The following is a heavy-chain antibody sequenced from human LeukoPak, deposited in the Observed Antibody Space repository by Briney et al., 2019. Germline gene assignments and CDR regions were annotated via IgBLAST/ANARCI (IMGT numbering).Heavy chain of an antibody. Sequence: GGSLRLSCAASGFTFSSYAMSWVRQAPGKGLEWVSYISSSTSYIYYADSVKGRFTISRDNAKNSLYLQMNSLRAEDTAVYYCAREDASGFDYWGQGTLVTVSS. CDR1: GFTFSSYA. V-gene: IGHV3-21*01. CDR2: ISSSTSYI. D-gene: IGHD2-15*01. CDR3: AREDASGFDY. J-gene: IGHJ4*02.